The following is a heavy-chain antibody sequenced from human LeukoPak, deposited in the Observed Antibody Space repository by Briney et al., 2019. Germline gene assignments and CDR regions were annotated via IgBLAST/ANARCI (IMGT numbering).Heavy chain of an antibody. CDR2: ISGSGDTT. D-gene: IGHD3-22*01. CDR3: AKDTYYYDSSGSFDY. Sequence: GGSLRLSCAASGFTFSNYGMSWVRQAPGKGLEWVSAISGSGDTTYYADSVKGRFTISRDSSKNTLYLQMNSLRAEDTAVYYCAKDTYYYDSSGSFDYWGQGTLVTVSS. V-gene: IGHV3-23*01. CDR1: GFTFSNYG. J-gene: IGHJ4*02.